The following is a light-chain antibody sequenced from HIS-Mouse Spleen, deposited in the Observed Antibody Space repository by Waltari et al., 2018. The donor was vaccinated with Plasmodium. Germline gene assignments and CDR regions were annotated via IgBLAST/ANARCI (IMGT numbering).Light chain of an antibody. V-gene: IGLV3-10*01. J-gene: IGLJ3*02. Sequence: SYELTQPPSVSVSPGQTARITCSGDALPKKYAYWYQQKSGQAPVLVIYEDSKRPSGIHERFSGSSSGTMATLTSSGAQVEDEADYYCDSTDSSGNHRVFGGGTKLTVL. CDR1: ALPKKY. CDR2: EDS. CDR3: DSTDSSGNHRV.